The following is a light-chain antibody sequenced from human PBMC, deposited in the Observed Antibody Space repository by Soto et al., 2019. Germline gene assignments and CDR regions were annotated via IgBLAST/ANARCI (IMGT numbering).Light chain of an antibody. Sequence: QTVVTQEPSLTASPGGTVTLTCASPTGAVTSGYYPNWFQQKPGPAPRALIYRTSNKQPWTPARFSGSLLGGKAALTLSGVETEDEADYYCLLYYGAAYVCGRATKVTV. J-gene: IGLJ1*01. CDR2: RTS. V-gene: IGLV7-43*01. CDR3: LLYYGAAYV. CDR1: TGAVTSGYY.